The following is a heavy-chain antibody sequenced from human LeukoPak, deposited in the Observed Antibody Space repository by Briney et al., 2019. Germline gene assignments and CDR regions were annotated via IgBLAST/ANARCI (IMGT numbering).Heavy chain of an antibody. CDR1: GYTFTY. V-gene: IGHV1-2*02. CDR2: INPNSGDT. CDR3: ATVRDIVVGGGPYYFDY. J-gene: IGHJ4*02. D-gene: IGHD2-15*01. Sequence: ASVKVSCKTSGYTFTYMHWVRQAPGQGLEWMGWINPNSGDTDYAQKFQGRVTMTRDTSITTAYMELSRLKSDDTAVYYCATVRDIVVGGGPYYFDYWGQGTLVTVSS.